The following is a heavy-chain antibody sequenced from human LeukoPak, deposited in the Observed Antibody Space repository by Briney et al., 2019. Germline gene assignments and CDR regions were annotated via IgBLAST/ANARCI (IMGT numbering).Heavy chain of an antibody. V-gene: IGHV4-34*01. CDR3: AIIAVAGRGPDY. J-gene: IGHJ4*02. CDR1: GGSFSGYY. D-gene: IGHD6-19*01. Sequence: SETLSLTCAVYGGSFSGYYWSWIRQPPGQGLEWIGEINHSGSTNSNPTLKSRVTITVDTSKNKFSLRLSSVAAADTAVYYWAIIAVAGRGPDYWGQGTLVTVAS. CDR2: INHSGST.